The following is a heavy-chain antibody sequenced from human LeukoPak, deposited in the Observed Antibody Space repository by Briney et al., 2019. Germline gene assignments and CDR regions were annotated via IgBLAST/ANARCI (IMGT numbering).Heavy chain of an antibody. J-gene: IGHJ4*02. D-gene: IGHD3-10*01. CDR1: GDSVSINSAA. V-gene: IGHV6-1*01. CDR2: TYYRSKWYN. Sequence: SQTLSLTCAISGDSVSINSAAWNWIRQSPSRGLEWLGRTYYRSKWYNDYAVSVKSRITINPDTSKNQFSLQLNSVTPEDTAVYYCARVRYYYGSGSYTTFDYWGQGTLVTVSS. CDR3: ARVRYYYGSGSYTTFDY.